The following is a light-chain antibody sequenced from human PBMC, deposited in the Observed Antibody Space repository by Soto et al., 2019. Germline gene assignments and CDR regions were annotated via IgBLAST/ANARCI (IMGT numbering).Light chain of an antibody. CDR2: AAS. J-gene: IGKJ1*01. CDR1: QSISSY. Sequence: DIQMTQSPSSLSSSVGDRVTITCRASQSISSYLNWYQQNPGKAPNLLIYAASSLQSGVPSRFSGSGSGTDFTLTISRLLPEDFATYYCQQSYSSSWTFGQGTTVEIK. CDR3: QQSYSSSWT. V-gene: IGKV1-39*01.